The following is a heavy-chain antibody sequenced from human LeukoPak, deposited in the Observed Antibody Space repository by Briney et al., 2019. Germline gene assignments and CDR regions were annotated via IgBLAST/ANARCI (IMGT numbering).Heavy chain of an antibody. CDR3: AKTKGYPYYFDY. CDR1: GFTISSYA. CDR2: ISGSGGST. D-gene: IGHD6-13*01. J-gene: IGHJ4*02. Sequence: WGTLSLSCVASGFTISSYAVTWVRQAQGQGLEWVSVISGSGGSTHYAASVKGRFTISRDNSKNTLYLQMNSLRAEDTAVYSCAKTKGYPYYFDYWGQGILVTVSS. V-gene: IGHV3-23*01.